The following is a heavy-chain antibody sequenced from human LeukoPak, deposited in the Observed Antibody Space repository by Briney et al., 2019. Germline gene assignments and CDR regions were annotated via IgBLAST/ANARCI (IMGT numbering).Heavy chain of an antibody. CDR1: GGSFSGYY. D-gene: IGHD3-3*01. CDR2: INHSGST. V-gene: IGHV4-34*01. CDR3: ARVIVDSWSGYSYYYYGMDV. J-gene: IGHJ6*02. Sequence: SETLSLTCAVYGGSFSGYYWSWIRQPPGKGLEWIGEINHSGSTNYNPSLKSRVTISVDTSKNQFSLKLSSVTAADTAVYYCARVIVDSWSGYSYYYYGMDVWGQGTTVTVSS.